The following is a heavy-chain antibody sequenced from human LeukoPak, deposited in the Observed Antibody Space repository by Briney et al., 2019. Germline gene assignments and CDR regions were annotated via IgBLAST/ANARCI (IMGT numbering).Heavy chain of an antibody. V-gene: IGHV3-30*02. J-gene: IGHJ4*02. CDR3: AKLAHEDQVVITQKAIAY. D-gene: IGHD3-22*01. CDR2: IRYAGSNK. CDR1: GFTFKSYG. Sequence: GGSLRLLCAVSGFTFKSYGMHWVPQAPGRGLECVAFIRYAGSNKYYADSVKGRFTISRDNSKNTLYLQMNSLRAEGTAVYYWAKLAHEDQVVITQKAIAYWGQETLVTVSS.